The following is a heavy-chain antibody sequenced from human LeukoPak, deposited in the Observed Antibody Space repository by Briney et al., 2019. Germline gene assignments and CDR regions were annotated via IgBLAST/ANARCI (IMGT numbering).Heavy chain of an antibody. CDR3: AKAAFTYSGSAAFDY. CDR2: ISWNSGSI. J-gene: IGHJ4*02. CDR1: GFAFDDYA. V-gene: IGHV3-9*01. Sequence: PGGSLRLSCAASGFAFDDYAMHWVRQAPGKGLEWVSGISWNSGSIGYADSVKGRFTISRDNAKNSLYLQMNSLRAEDTALYYCAKAAFTYSGSAAFDYWGQGTLVTVSS. D-gene: IGHD1-26*01.